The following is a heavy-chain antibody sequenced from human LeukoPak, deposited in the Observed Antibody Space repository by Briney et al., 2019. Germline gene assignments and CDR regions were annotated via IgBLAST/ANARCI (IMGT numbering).Heavy chain of an antibody. V-gene: IGHV1-18*01. CDR1: GYTFTSYG. D-gene: IGHD6-19*01. CDR3: ARATRSKGRWLVLGEPYYFDY. CDR2: ISAYNGNT. Sequence: ASVKVSCKASGYTFTSYGISWVRQAPGQGLEWMGWISAYNGNTNYVQKLQGRVTMTTDTSTSTAYMELRSLRSDDTAVYYCARATRSKGRWLVLGEPYYFDYWGQGTLVTVSS. J-gene: IGHJ4*02.